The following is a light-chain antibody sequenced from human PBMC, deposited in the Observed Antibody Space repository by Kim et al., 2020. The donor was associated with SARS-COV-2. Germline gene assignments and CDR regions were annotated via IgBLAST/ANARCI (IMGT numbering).Light chain of an antibody. CDR3: QQLNRYPRT. CDR1: QGISSY. CDR2: GAS. Sequence: IQLTQSPSSLSASVGDRVTITCRASQGISSYLAWYQQKSGKAPKILIYGASTLQSGVPSRFSGSGSGTDFTLTISSLQPEDFATYDCQQLNRYPRTFGGGTQVDSK. J-gene: IGKJ4*01. V-gene: IGKV1-9*01.